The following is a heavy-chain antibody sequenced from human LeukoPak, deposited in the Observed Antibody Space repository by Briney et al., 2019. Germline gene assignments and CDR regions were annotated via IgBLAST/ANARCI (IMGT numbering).Heavy chain of an antibody. D-gene: IGHD6-19*01. CDR2: ITSSSSYI. CDR3: AREREGIAVTGAYFDY. J-gene: IGHJ4*02. Sequence: GGSLRPSCAASGFTFSSYNMNWVRQAPGKGPEWVSYITSSSSYIYYADSVKGRFTISRDNSKNTLYLQMNSLRAEDTAVYYCAREREGIAVTGAYFDYWGQGTLVTVSS. CDR1: GFTFSSYN. V-gene: IGHV3-21*01.